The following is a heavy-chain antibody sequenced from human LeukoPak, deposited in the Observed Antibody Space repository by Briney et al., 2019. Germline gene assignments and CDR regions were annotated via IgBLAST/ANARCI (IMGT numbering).Heavy chain of an antibody. D-gene: IGHD5-12*01. CDR2: IYYSGST. CDR3: ARGGPSIVATIVRYFDL. J-gene: IGHJ2*01. CDR1: RDSISSYY. V-gene: IGHV4-59*01. Sequence: SETLSLTCTVSRDSISSYYWSWIRHPPGTGLEWIGYIYYSGSTNYSPSLKSRVPISVDTSKNQFSLTLTSVTSADTAVYYCARGGPSIVATIVRYFDLWGRGTLVTVSS.